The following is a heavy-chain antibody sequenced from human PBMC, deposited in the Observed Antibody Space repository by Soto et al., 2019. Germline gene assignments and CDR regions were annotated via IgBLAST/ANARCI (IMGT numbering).Heavy chain of an antibody. CDR3: TPCFSSTSCYHFFGMSDFDY. Sequence: EVQLVESGGGLVQPGRSLRLSCTASGFTFGDYAMSWFRQAPGKGLEWVGFIRSKAYGGTIEYAASVKGRFTISRDDSKSIAYLQMNSLKTEDTAVYYCTPCFSSTSCYHFFGMSDFDYWGQGTLVTVSS. CDR2: IRSKAYGGTI. J-gene: IGHJ4*02. V-gene: IGHV3-49*03. D-gene: IGHD2-2*01. CDR1: GFTFGDYA.